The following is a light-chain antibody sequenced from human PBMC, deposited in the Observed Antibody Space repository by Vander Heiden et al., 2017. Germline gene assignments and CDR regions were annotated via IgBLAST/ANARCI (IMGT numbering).Light chain of an antibody. V-gene: IGKV1-39*01. J-gene: IGKJ2*01. CDR2: STS. CDR1: QSPTVF. Sequence: DIQMTQSQSSLSASIGDKVTITCRASQSPTVFLNWYQQKPGKAPKLLIHSTSSLHVGVPSGFSGSGSGTDFTLTISSLQPEDSATYYCQQSHVTPYTFGQGTKLEIK. CDR3: QQSHVTPYT.